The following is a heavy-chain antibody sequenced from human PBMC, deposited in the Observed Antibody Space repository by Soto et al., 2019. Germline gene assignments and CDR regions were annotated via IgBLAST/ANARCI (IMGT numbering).Heavy chain of an antibody. D-gene: IGHD3-10*01. CDR3: ASLPKGLSTFES. V-gene: IGHV3-74*01. J-gene: IGHJ4*02. CDR2: INSDGSGT. CDR1: GFTFSGYW. Sequence: GGSLRLSCAASGFTFSGYWMYWVRQAPGKGLVWVSRINSDGSGTNYADSVKGRFTISRDNAKNTLYLQMNSLSAEDTAVYYCASLPKGLSTFESWGQGTLVTVSS.